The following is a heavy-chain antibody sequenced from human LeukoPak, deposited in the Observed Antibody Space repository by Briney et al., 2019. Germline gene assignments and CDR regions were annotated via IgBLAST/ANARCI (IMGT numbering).Heavy chain of an antibody. V-gene: IGHV1-18*01. J-gene: IGHJ4*02. D-gene: IGHD3-10*01. CDR1: GYTFTSYG. CDR3: ARDMVTMVRGVTEDALDY. Sequence: GASVKVSCKASGYTFTSYGISWVRQAPGQGLEWMGWISAYNGNTNYAQKLQGRVTMTTDTSTSTAYMELRSLRSDDTAVYYCARDMVTMVRGVTEDALDYWGQGTLVTVSS. CDR2: ISAYNGNT.